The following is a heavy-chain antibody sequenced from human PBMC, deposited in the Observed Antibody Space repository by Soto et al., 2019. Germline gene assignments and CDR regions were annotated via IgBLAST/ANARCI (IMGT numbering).Heavy chain of an antibody. CDR1: GYTFTSSG. Sequence: QVQLVQSGAEVKKPGASVKISCEAFGYTFTSSGIHWVRQAPGQRLEWMGWINGGNGVTKYSQKFQGRVTITRDTSARTAYMELSSLRSEDTSIYYCARDSERLQVPSTCWFDPWGQGTVVTVSS. J-gene: IGHJ5*02. D-gene: IGHD2-2*01. V-gene: IGHV1-3*01. CDR3: ARDSERLQVPSTCWFDP. CDR2: INGGNGVT.